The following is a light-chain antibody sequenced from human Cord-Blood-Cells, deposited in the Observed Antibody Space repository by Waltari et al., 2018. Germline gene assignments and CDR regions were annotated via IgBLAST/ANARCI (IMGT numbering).Light chain of an antibody. J-gene: IGKJ2*01. CDR2: GAS. Sequence: EIVLTQSPGTLSLSPGERATLSCRASQSVSSSYLAWYQQKPGQAPRLLIYGASSRATGIPDRFSASGSGTDFTLTISRLETEDFAVYYCQQYGSSPYTFGQGTKLEIK. CDR3: QQYGSSPYT. V-gene: IGKV3-20*01. CDR1: QSVSSSY.